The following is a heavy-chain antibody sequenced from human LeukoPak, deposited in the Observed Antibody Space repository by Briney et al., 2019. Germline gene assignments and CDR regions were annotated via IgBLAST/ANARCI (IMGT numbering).Heavy chain of an antibody. J-gene: IGHJ5*02. CDR1: GGTFINYA. Sequence: ASVKVSRKTSGGTFINYAFCWVRQAPGQGLEWMGGIIPVFNAANYAQRFQGRVTITADKSTNTVYMELSTLRFEDTAIYYCARKKGGDIYNWNEPDSWFDPWGQGTLVTVSS. V-gene: IGHV1-69*06. D-gene: IGHD1-20*01. CDR3: ARKKGGDIYNWNEPDSWFDP. CDR2: IIPVFNAA.